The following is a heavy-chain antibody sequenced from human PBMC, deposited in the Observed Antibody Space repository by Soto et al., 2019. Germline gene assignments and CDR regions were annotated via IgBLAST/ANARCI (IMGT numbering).Heavy chain of an antibody. J-gene: IGHJ6*02. CDR1: GFTFSSYA. CDR2: ISYDGSNK. Sequence: PVGSLRLSCAASGFTFSSYAMHWVRQAPGKGLEWVAVISYDGSNKYYADSVKGRFTISRDNSKNTLYLQMNSLRAEDTAVYYCARERGSPSYYYYGMDVWGQGTTVNVSS. CDR3: ARERGSPSYYYYGMDV. V-gene: IGHV3-30-3*01.